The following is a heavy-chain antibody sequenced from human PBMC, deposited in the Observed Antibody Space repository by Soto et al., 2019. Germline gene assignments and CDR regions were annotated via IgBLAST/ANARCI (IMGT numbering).Heavy chain of an antibody. V-gene: IGHV3-23*01. Sequence: GGPQRHPSPSLGGTFSTNAVLWVIQAPGKGLEWVSAISDGGGSAYYADSVKGRLTISRDNSQNTLYLQMNSLRAEDTALYYGARAFCGRPSCHGGNFDDWGQGTLV. CDR2: ISDGGGSA. CDR1: GGTFSTNA. CDR3: ARAFCGRPSCHGGNFDD. J-gene: IGHJ4*02. D-gene: IGHD2-2*01.